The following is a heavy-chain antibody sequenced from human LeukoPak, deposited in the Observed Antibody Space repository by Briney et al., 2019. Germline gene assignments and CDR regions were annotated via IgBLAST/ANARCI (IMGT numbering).Heavy chain of an antibody. CDR2: IYYSGNT. D-gene: IGHD2-21*01. Sequence: PSETLSLTCTVSGGSISSSSYYWGWIRQPPGKGLEWIGSIYYSGNTWYNPSLKSRVTISVDTSKNQLSVDTSKNQLSLNLNLNSVSAADTAVYYCARHPSGFPNWFDSWGQGTLVTVSS. CDR1: GGSISSSSYY. V-gene: IGHV4-39*01. J-gene: IGHJ5*01. CDR3: ARHPSGFPNWFDS.